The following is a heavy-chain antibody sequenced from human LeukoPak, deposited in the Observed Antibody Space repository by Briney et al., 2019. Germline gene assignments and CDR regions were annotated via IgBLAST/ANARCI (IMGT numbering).Heavy chain of an antibody. CDR3: AKDPKYNWNYGGFDY. CDR1: GFTFSSYA. Sequence: GGSLRLSFAASGFTFSSYAMNWVRQAPGKGLEWVSAISGSGGNTYYADSVKGRFTISRDNSKNTLYLQMNSLRAEDTTVYFCAKDPKYNWNYGGFDYWGQGTLVTVSS. J-gene: IGHJ4*02. CDR2: ISGSGGNT. D-gene: IGHD1-7*01. V-gene: IGHV3-23*01.